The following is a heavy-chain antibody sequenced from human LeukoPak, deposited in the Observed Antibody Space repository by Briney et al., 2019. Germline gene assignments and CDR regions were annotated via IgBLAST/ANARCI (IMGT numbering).Heavy chain of an antibody. Sequence: PGRSLRLSCAASGFTFSNYAMHWVRQAPGKGLEWVAVISYDGSKKHYADSVKGRFTISRDNSKNTLYLQMNSLNTEDTAVYYCARGRRASYSSSWYDFWGQGTLVTVSS. V-gene: IGHV3-30*04. D-gene: IGHD6-13*01. J-gene: IGHJ5*01. CDR2: ISYDGSKK. CDR3: ARGRRASYSSSWYDF. CDR1: GFTFSNYA.